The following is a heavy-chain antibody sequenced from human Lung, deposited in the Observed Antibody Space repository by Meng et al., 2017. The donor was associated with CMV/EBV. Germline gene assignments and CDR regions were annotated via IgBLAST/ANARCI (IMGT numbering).Heavy chain of an antibody. V-gene: IGHV6-1*01. Sequence: LRLXCAISGDSVSSNSAAWNWIRQSPSRGLEWLGRTYYRSKWYDDYAMAVKSRITINPDTSKNQFSLQLNSVTPEDTAVYYCARDYYDSGAYYYTEEYYHGLDVWRQGTTVTVSS. CDR3: ARDYYDSGAYYYTEEYYHGLDV. CDR2: TYYRSKWYD. D-gene: IGHD3-22*01. J-gene: IGHJ6*02. CDR1: GDSVSSNSAA.